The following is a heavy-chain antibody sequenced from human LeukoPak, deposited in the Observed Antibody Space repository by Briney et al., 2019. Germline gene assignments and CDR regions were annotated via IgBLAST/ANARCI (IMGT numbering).Heavy chain of an antibody. CDR2: IKQDGSEK. CDR3: ARATVVTPEAFDI. V-gene: IGHV3-7*01. D-gene: IGHD4-23*01. CDR1: GFTFSSYW. J-gene: IGHJ3*02. Sequence: QSGGSLRLPCAASGFTFSSYWMSWVRQAPGKGLEWVANIKQDGSEKYYVDSVKGRFTISRDNAKNSLYLQMNSLRAEDTAVYYCARATVVTPEAFDIWGQGTMVTVSS.